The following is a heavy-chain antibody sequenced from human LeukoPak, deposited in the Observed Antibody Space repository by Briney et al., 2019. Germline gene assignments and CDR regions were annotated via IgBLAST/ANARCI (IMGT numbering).Heavy chain of an antibody. CDR1: GFTFSSYA. D-gene: IGHD5-12*01. J-gene: IGHJ4*02. Sequence: GRSLRLSCAASGFTFSSYAMHWVRQAPGKGLEWVTVISYDGTNTYYADSVKGRFTISRDNSRNTLYLQMNSLTAEDTAVYYCARGALQYSGFDQTFDSWAQGTLVTVSS. CDR2: ISYDGTNT. V-gene: IGHV3-30-3*01. CDR3: ARGALQYSGFDQTFDS.